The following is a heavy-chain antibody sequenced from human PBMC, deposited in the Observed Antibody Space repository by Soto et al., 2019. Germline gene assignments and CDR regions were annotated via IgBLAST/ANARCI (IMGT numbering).Heavy chain of an antibody. CDR3: ARQEAAAGSYYYYGMDV. CDR2: IYPGDSDT. V-gene: IGHV5-51*01. J-gene: IGHJ6*02. CDR1: GYSFTSYW. Sequence: GESLKICCKGSGYSFTSYWIGWVRQMPGKGREWMGIIYPGDSDTRYSPSFQGQVTISADKSISTAYLQWSSLKASDTAMYYCARQEAAAGSYYYYGMDVWGQGTTVTVSS. D-gene: IGHD6-13*01.